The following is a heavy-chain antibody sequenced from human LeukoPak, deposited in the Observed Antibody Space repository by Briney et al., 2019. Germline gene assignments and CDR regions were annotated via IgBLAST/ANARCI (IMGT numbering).Heavy chain of an antibody. Sequence: ASVKVSCKASGYTFTSYGISWVRQAPGQGLEWMGWISAYNGNTNYAQKLQGRVTMTTDTSTSTAYMELRSLRSDDTAVYYCARPATGLIPAAAPFDYWGQGTLVTVSS. CDR1: GYTFTSYG. J-gene: IGHJ4*02. CDR2: ISAYNGNT. D-gene: IGHD2-2*01. CDR3: ARPATGLIPAAAPFDY. V-gene: IGHV1-18*01.